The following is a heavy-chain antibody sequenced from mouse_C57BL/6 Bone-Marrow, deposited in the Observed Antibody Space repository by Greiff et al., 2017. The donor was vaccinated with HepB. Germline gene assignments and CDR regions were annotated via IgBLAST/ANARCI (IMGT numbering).Heavy chain of an antibody. CDR3: AKRGYYGSYAMDY. J-gene: IGHJ4*01. Sequence: VQLQQSGPGLVQPSQSLSITCTVSGFSLTSYGVHWVRQSPGKGLEWLGVIWRGGSTDYNAAFMSRLSITKDNSKSQVFFKMNSLQADDTARYYCAKRGYYGSYAMDYWGQGTSVTVSS. CDR2: IWRGGST. CDR1: GFSLTSYG. D-gene: IGHD1-1*01. V-gene: IGHV2-5*01.